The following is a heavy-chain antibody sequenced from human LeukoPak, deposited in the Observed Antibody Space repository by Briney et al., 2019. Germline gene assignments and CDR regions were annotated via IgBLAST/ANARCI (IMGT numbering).Heavy chain of an antibody. CDR3: TTHQDIVVVVAATVLDY. Sequence: PGGSLRLSCAASGFTFSNAWMSWVRQAPGKGLEWVGRIKSKTDGGTTDYAAPVKGRFTISRDDSKNTLYLQMNSLKTEDTAVYYCTTHQDIVVVVAATVLDYWGQGTLVTVSS. V-gene: IGHV3-15*01. CDR1: GFTFSNAW. CDR2: IKSKTDGGTT. D-gene: IGHD2-15*01. J-gene: IGHJ4*02.